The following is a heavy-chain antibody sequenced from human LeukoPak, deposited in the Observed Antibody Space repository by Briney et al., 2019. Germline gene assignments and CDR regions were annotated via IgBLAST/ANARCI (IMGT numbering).Heavy chain of an antibody. J-gene: IGHJ4*02. D-gene: IGHD6-19*01. CDR2: ISAYNGYT. V-gene: IGHV1-18*01. CDR1: GYTFTNYG. Sequence: ASVKVSCKASGYTFTNYGISWVRQAPGQGLEWMGWISAYNGYTNYAQNLQGRVTMTTDTSTSTAYMELRSLISDDTAVYYCARDLGRAVAGISLLDYWGQGTLVTVSS. CDR3: ARDLGRAVAGISLLDY.